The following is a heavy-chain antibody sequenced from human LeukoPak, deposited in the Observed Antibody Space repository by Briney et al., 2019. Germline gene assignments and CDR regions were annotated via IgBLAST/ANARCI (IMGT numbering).Heavy chain of an antibody. CDR3: ARGYCSSTSCSYFDS. Sequence: GALVKVSCKASGYTFTGYYMHWVRQAPGQGLEWMGWINPNSGGTNYAQKFQGRVTMTRDTSISTAYMELSRLRSDDTAVYYCARGYCSSTSCSYFDSWGQGTLVTVSS. J-gene: IGHJ4*02. CDR2: INPNSGGT. D-gene: IGHD2-2*01. V-gene: IGHV1-2*02. CDR1: GYTFTGYY.